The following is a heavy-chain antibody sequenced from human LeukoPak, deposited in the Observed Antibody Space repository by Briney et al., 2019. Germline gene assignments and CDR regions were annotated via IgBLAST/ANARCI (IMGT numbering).Heavy chain of an antibody. CDR3: AREYYYDSSGYYYFDY. D-gene: IGHD3-22*01. V-gene: IGHV3-30*03. J-gene: IGHJ4*02. Sequence: GGSLRLSCAASGFTFSSYGMHWVRQAPGKGLEWVAVISYDGSNKYYADSVKGRFTISRDNSKNTLYLQMNSLRAEDTAVYYCAREYYYDSSGYYYFDYWGQGTLVTVSS. CDR1: GFTFSSYG. CDR2: ISYDGSNK.